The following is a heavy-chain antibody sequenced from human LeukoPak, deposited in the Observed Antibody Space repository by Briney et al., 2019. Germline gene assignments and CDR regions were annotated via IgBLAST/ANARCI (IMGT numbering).Heavy chain of an antibody. CDR2: INWNGGST. CDR3: ARVARHEGYYYYYMDV. J-gene: IGHJ6*03. CDR1: GFTFDDYG. Sequence: GGSLRLSCAASGFTFDDYGMSWVRQAPGKGLEWVSGINWNGGSTGYADSVKGRFTISRDNAKNSLYLQMNSLRAEDTALCYCARVARHEGYYYYYMDVWGKGTTVTVSS. V-gene: IGHV3-20*04.